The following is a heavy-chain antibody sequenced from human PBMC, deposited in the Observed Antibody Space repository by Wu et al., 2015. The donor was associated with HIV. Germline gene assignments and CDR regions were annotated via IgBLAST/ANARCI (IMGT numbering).Heavy chain of an antibody. J-gene: IGHJ6*02. V-gene: IGHV1-2*02. CDR2: INPNSGGT. Sequence: QLVQSGAEVTKPGASVSVSCQTSGYTFTDHYIHWVRQAPGQGLEWMGWINPNSGGTNYAQKFQGRVTMTRDTSISTAYMELSRLRSDDTAVYYCARPSTWELGGWYYYYGMDVWGQGTTVTVSS. D-gene: IGHD1-26*01. CDR1: GYTFTDHY. CDR3: ARPSTWELGGWYYYYGMDV.